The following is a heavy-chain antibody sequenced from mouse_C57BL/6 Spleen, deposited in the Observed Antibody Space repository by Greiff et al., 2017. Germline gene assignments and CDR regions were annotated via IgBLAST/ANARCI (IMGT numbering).Heavy chain of an antibody. CDR1: GYTFTSYW. J-gene: IGHJ3*01. CDR3: ARSGGSPAWFAY. CDR2: IDPSDSYT. D-gene: IGHD1-1*02. Sequence: QVQLKQPGAELVKPGASVKLSCKASGYTFTSYWMQWVKQRPGQGLEWIGEIDPSDSYTNYNQKFKGKATLTVDTSSSTAYMQLSSLTSEDSAVYYCARSGGSPAWFAYWGQGTLVTVSA. V-gene: IGHV1-50*01.